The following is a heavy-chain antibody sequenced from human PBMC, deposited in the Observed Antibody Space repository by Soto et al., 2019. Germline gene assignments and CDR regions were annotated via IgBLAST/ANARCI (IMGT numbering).Heavy chain of an antibody. V-gene: IGHV1-69*02. J-gene: IGHJ4*02. CDR2: VIPMVGMS. D-gene: IGHD3-10*01. Sequence: QVQLVQSGAEVKKPGSSVKVSCTASGGTFNFYSISWVRQAPGQGLEWVGRVIPMVGMSEYAQKFQGRVTITADKSTSTAYMNLRILRSEDTAVYCCATNFGSGSAHFDYWGQGTLVTVSS. CDR1: GGTFNFYS. CDR3: ATNFGSGSAHFDY.